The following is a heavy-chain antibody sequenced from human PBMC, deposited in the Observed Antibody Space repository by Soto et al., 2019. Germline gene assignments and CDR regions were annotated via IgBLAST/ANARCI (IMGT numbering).Heavy chain of an antibody. Sequence: SVKVSCNASGGPFSSYAIIWVRQAPGQGLEWMGGIIPIFGTANYAQKFQGRVTITADESTSTAYMELSSLRSEDTAVYYCARHLRNDYSNYGNWFDPWGQGTLVTVSS. J-gene: IGHJ5*02. V-gene: IGHV1-69*01. CDR2: IIPIFGTA. D-gene: IGHD4-4*01. CDR1: GGPFSSYA. CDR3: ARHLRNDYSNYGNWFDP.